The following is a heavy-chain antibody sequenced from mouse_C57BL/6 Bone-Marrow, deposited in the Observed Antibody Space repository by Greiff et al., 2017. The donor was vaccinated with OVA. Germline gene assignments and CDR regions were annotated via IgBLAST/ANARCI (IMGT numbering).Heavy chain of an antibody. D-gene: IGHD2-5*01. CDR2: IYPGNSDT. CDR3: TRIYYSNYEYFDV. CDR1: GYTFTSYW. J-gene: IGHJ1*03. V-gene: IGHV1-5*01. Sequence: EVQVVESGTVLARPGASVKMSCKTSGYTFTSYWMHWVKQRPGQGLEWIGAIYPGNSDTSYNQKFKGKAKLTAVTSASTAYMELSSLTNEDSAVYYCTRIYYSNYEYFDVWGTGTTVTVSS.